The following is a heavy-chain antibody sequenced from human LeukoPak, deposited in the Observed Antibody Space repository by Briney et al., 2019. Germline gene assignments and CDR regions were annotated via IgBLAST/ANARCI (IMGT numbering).Heavy chain of an antibody. CDR3: ARDGTNDYGGFD. V-gene: IGHV4-4*02. J-gene: IGHJ4*02. Sequence: SETLSLTCAVSGGSISSSNWWSWVRQPPGKGLEWIGSIYYSGSTYYNPSLKSRVTISVDTSKNQFSLKLSSVTAADTAVYYCARDGTNDYGGFDWGQGTLVTVSS. CDR2: IYYSGST. D-gene: IGHD4-23*01. CDR1: GGSISSSNW.